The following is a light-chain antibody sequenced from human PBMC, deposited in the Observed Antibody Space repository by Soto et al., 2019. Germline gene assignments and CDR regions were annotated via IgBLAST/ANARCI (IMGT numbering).Light chain of an antibody. V-gene: IGLV2-14*01. CDR3: SSYTRAKTYV. J-gene: IGLJ1*01. Sequence: SVLTQPASVSGSPGQSITISCTGTNSDIGGYNMVSWYQQHPRKAPKLMIYEVTNRPSGISDRFSASKSGNTASLIISGLQAEDEGDYYCSSYTRAKTYVFGTGAKVTVL. CDR1: NSDIGGYNM. CDR2: EVT.